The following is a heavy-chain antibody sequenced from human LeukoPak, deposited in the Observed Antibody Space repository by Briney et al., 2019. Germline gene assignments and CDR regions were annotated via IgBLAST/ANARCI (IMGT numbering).Heavy chain of an antibody. V-gene: IGHV4-4*07. CDR1: GGSISNYY. Sequence: SETLSLTCTVSGGSISNYYWSWIRQPAGKGLEWIGRFYNSGSTNCNPSLKSRVTMSVDTSKNQFSLKLSSVTAADTAVYYCARVRQWLFSYFDYWGQGTLVTVSS. D-gene: IGHD3-22*01. J-gene: IGHJ4*02. CDR2: FYNSGST. CDR3: ARVRQWLFSYFDY.